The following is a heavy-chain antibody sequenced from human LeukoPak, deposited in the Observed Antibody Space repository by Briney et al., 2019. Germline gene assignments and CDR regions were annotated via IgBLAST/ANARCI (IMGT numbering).Heavy chain of an antibody. CDR3: TTPYTPDNYYDSSVDY. V-gene: IGHV3-73*01. J-gene: IGHJ4*02. CDR1: GFTFSGSA. D-gene: IGHD3-22*01. CDR2: IRSKANSYAT. Sequence: GGSLKLSCAASGFTFSGSAMHWVRQASGKGLEWVGRIRSKANSYATAYAASVKGRFTISRDDSKNTAYLQMNSLKTEDTAVYYCTTPYTPDNYYDSSVDYWGQGTLVTVSS.